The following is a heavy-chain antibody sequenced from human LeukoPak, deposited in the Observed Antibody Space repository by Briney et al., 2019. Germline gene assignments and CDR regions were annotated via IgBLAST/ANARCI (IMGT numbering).Heavy chain of an antibody. CDR1: GFTFSSYA. CDR2: ISGSGGST. J-gene: IGHJ4*02. V-gene: IGHV3-23*01. CDR3: AKSQWLVRWRNFDH. D-gene: IGHD6-19*01. Sequence: GVLRLSCAASGFTFSSYAMSWVRQAPGKGLEWVSVISGSGGSTYYADSVKGRFTISRDNSKNTLYLQMNSLRAEDTAVYYCAKSQWLVRWRNFDHWGQGTLVTVSS.